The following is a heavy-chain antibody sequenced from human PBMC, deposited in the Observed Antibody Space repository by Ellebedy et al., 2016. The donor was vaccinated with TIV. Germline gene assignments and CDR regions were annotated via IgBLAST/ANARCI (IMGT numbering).Heavy chain of an antibody. CDR2: ISGGSRST. Sequence: GESLKISCAASGFTFSSYTINWVRQAPGKGLEWVAFISGGSRSTYYADSVKGRFTISRDNAQNTLFLQMNSLRVEDTAVYYCARGWSTPDSWGQGTLVIVSS. CDR3: ARGWSTPDS. V-gene: IGHV3-48*01. CDR1: GFTFSSYT. J-gene: IGHJ4*02. D-gene: IGHD2-15*01.